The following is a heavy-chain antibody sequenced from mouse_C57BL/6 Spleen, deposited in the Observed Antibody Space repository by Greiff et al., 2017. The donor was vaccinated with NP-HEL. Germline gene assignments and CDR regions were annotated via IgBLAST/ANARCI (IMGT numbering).Heavy chain of an antibody. J-gene: IGHJ3*01. Sequence: VKLMESGAELARPGASVKLSCKASGYTFTSYGISWVKQRTGQGLEWIGEIYPRSGNTYYNEKFKGKATLTADKSSSTAYMELRSLTSEDSAVYFCGSNYEFAYRGQGTLVTVSA. CDR3: GSNYEFAY. D-gene: IGHD2-5*01. CDR1: GYTFTSYG. V-gene: IGHV1-81*01. CDR2: IYPRSGNT.